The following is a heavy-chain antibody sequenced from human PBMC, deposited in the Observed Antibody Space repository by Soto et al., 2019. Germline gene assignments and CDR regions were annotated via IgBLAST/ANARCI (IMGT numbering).Heavy chain of an antibody. CDR3: ARAGGTTVTGLWHFDS. D-gene: IGHD4-17*01. Sequence: QVQLEESGGGVVQPGRSLRLSCEASGFTFNTYSMHWVCQPPGKGLEWLAAIWYDGTQKYYADSVKGRFIISRDNSRKTLYLEMSSIRAEDTAVYYCARAGGTTVTGLWHFDSWGQGPLVTVSS. V-gene: IGHV3-33*01. CDR1: GFTFNTYS. CDR2: IWYDGTQK. J-gene: IGHJ4*02.